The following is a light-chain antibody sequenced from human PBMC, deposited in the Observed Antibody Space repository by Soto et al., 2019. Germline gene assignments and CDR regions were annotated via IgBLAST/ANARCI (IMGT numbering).Light chain of an antibody. CDR2: DAS. CDR3: QQRSNWIT. CDR1: QSVSNS. Sequence: EIVLTQSPATLSLSPGERATLSCRASQSVSNSLAWYQQKPGRPPTLLIYDASHRATGIPARFSGSGSGTDFTLTISSLEPEDFAVYYCQQRSNWITFGQGTRLEIK. J-gene: IGKJ5*01. V-gene: IGKV3-11*01.